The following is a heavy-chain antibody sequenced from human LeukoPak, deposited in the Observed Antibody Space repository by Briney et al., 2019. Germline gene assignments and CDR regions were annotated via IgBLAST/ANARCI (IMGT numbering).Heavy chain of an antibody. CDR1: GYTFTGYY. V-gene: IGHV1-2*02. D-gene: IGHD3-22*01. Sequence: ASVKVSCKASGYTFTGYYMHWVRQAPGQGLEWMGWVNPNSGGTNYAQKFQGRVTMTRDTSISTAYMELSRLRSDDTAVYYCARNYDSSRDFDYWGQGTLVTVSS. J-gene: IGHJ4*02. CDR2: VNPNSGGT. CDR3: ARNYDSSRDFDY.